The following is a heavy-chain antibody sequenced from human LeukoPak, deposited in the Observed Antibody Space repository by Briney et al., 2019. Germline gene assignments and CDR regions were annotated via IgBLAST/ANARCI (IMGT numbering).Heavy chain of an antibody. CDR3: ARDLLTKEYYFDSSGNPY. CDR2: NSAYNGNT. D-gene: IGHD3-22*01. CDR1: GYTFTSYG. V-gene: IGHV1-18*01. J-gene: IGHJ4*02. Sequence: ASVKVSCKASGYTFTSYGISWVRQAPGQGLEWMGWNSAYNGNTNYAQKLQGRVTMTTDTSTSTAYMDLRSLRSDDTAVYYCARDLLTKEYYFDSSGNPYWGQGTLVTVSS.